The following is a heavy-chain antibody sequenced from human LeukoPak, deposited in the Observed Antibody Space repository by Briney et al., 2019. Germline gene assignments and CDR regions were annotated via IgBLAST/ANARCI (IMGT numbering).Heavy chain of an antibody. CDR1: GFTVSSSY. D-gene: IGHD2-2*02. V-gene: IGHV3-53*01. CDR3: ARVFVVVPAAINYFDY. Sequence: GGSLRLSCAASGFTVSSSYMSWVRQAPGKGLEWVSVIYSGGSTYYADSVKGRFTISRDNSKNTLYLQMNSLRAEDTAVYYCARVFVVVPAAINYFDYWGQGTLVTVSS. J-gene: IGHJ4*02. CDR2: IYSGGST.